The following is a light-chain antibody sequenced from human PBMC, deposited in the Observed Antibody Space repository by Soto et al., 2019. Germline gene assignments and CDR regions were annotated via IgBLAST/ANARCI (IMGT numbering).Light chain of an antibody. Sequence: EIVLTQSPDTLSLSPGESATLSCRASQSVSNSYLAWYQQKPDRAPRLLIYGASNRASRIPDRFSGSGSGTDFTLTISRLEPEDFAVFYCQQYDDSITFGQGTRQEIE. CDR3: QQYDDSIT. V-gene: IGKV3-20*01. CDR2: GAS. J-gene: IGKJ5*01. CDR1: QSVSNSY.